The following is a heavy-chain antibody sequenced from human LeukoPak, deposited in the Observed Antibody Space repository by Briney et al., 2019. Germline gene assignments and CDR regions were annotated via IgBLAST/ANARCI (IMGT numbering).Heavy chain of an antibody. CDR1: GFTFSNYW. Sequence: GGSLRLSCAASGFTFSNYWMSWVRQAPGKGLEWVANIKEDGSEKYYVDSVKGRFTISRDNAKNSLYLQMNSLGAEDTAVYYCARDRWWGQGTLVTVSS. CDR2: IKEDGSEK. V-gene: IGHV3-7*01. CDR3: ARDRW. J-gene: IGHJ4*02. D-gene: IGHD4-23*01.